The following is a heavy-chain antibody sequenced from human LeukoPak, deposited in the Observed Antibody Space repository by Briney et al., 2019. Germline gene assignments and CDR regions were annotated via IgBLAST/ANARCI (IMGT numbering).Heavy chain of an antibody. CDR3: ARDRIAVAEKGFDP. D-gene: IGHD6-19*01. Sequence: SETLSLTCTVSGGSISSSSYYWGWIRQPPGKGLEWIGSIYYSGSTYYNPSLKSRVTISVDTSKNQFSLKLSSVTAADTAVYYCARDRIAVAEKGFDPWGQGTLVTVSS. CDR2: IYYSGST. V-gene: IGHV4-39*02. CDR1: GGSISSSSYY. J-gene: IGHJ5*02.